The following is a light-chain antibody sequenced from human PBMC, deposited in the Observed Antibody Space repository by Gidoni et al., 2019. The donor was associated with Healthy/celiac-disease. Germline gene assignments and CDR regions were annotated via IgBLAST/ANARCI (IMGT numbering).Light chain of an antibody. CDR2: AAS. J-gene: IGKJ2*03. V-gene: IGKV1-39*01. CDR1: QSISSY. CDR3: QQSYSTPPS. Sequence: FQMTQSPSSLSASVGDRVTITCRASQSISSYLNWYQQKPGKAPKLLIYAASSLQSGVPSRFNGSGSGTDFTLTISSLQTEDFATYYCQQSYSTPPSYGQXTKLKIK.